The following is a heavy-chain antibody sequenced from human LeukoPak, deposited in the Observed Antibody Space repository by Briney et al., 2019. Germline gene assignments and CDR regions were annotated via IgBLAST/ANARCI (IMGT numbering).Heavy chain of an antibody. CDR1: GDSVSSNSAA. J-gene: IGHJ4*02. V-gene: IGHV6-1*01. CDR3: ARGGYYGSGSYYRLFDY. Sequence: SQTLSLTCAISGDSVSSNSAAWNWIRQSPSRGLEWLGRTYYRSKWYNDYAVSVKSRITINPDTSKNQFSLQLNSVTPEDTAVYYCARGGYYGSGSYYRLFDYWGQGTLVTVSS. D-gene: IGHD3-10*01. CDR2: TYYRSKWYN.